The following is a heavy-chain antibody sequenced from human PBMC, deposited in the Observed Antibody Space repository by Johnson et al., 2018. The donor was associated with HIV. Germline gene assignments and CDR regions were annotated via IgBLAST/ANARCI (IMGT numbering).Heavy chain of an antibody. CDR1: GFTVSSNY. D-gene: IGHD3-22*01. Sequence: VLLVESGGGLVQPGGSLRRSCAASGFTVSSNYMSWVRQAPGKGLAWVSVIYSGGNTYYADSVKGRFTISRDNAKNTLYLQMDSLGAEDSAVYYCAVVQWLPDDVFNIWGQGTMVTVSS. V-gene: IGHV3-66*01. CDR3: AVVQWLPDDVFNI. CDR2: IYSGGNT. J-gene: IGHJ3*02.